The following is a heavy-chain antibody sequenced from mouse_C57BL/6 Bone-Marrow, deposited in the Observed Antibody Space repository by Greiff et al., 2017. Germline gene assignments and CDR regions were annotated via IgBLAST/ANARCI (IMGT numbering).Heavy chain of an antibody. D-gene: IGHD2-3*01. V-gene: IGHV1-69*01. Sequence: QVQLQQPGAELVMPGASVKLSCKASGYTFTSYWMHWVKQRPGHGLEWIGEIDPSDSYTNYNQKFKVNSTLTVDKSSSTAYMQLSSLTSEDSAVYYCADGYYAMDYWGQGTSVTVSS. CDR2: IDPSDSYT. J-gene: IGHJ4*01. CDR3: ADGYYAMDY. CDR1: GYTFTSYW.